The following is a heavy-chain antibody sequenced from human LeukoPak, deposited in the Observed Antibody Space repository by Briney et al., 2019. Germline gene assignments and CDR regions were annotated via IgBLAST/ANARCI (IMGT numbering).Heavy chain of an antibody. V-gene: IGHV3-48*03. CDR2: ISRSGTTI. CDR1: GFTFRSYE. J-gene: IGHJ4*02. D-gene: IGHD6-19*01. CDR3: ARDPPPYSSGWHGSV. Sequence: PGGSLRLSYAASGFTFRSYEMNWVRQAPGKGLEWVSYISRSGTTIYYVDSVKGRFTISRDNAKNSLYLQMNSLRAEDTAVYYCARDPPPYSSGWHGSVWGQGTLVTVSS.